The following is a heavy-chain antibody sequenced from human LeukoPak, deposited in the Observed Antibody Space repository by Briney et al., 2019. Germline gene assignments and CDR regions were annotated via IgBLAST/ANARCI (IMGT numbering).Heavy chain of an antibody. V-gene: IGHV3-33*08. CDR2: IWSDESNK. CDR1: GFTFSSYE. CDR3: ARGVVGATTGWYFDL. Sequence: GGSLRLSCAASGFTFSSYEMNWVRQAPGKGLEWVAVIWSDESNKYYADSVKGRFTISRDNFKNTLYLHMNRLRAEDTTVYYCARGVVGATTGWYFDLWGRGTLVTVSS. J-gene: IGHJ2*01. D-gene: IGHD1-26*01.